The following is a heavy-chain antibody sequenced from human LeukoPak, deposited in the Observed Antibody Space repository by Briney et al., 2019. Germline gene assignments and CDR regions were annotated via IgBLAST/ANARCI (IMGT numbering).Heavy chain of an antibody. CDR1: GFTFSDYA. J-gene: IGHJ4*02. CDR2: ISHDGTNK. CDR3: ARDFGGLRWNYYFDY. D-gene: IGHD4-23*01. Sequence: GKSLRLSCAASGFTFSDYAMNWVRQAPGKGLEWVAIISHDGTNKYHADSVKGRFTISRDNSKNTLFPQMNSLRAEDSALYLCARDFGGLRWNYYFDYWGQGTLVTVSP. V-gene: IGHV3-30*04.